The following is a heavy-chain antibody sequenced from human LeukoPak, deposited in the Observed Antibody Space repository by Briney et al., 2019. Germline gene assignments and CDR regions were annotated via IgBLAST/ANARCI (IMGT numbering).Heavy chain of an antibody. V-gene: IGHV4-59*01. CDR1: GGSISSYY. CDR2: IYYSGGT. J-gene: IGHJ6*03. Sequence: PSETLSLTCTVSGGSISSYYWSWIRQPPGKGLEWIGYIYYSGGTNYNPSLKSRVTISVDTSKNQFSLKLSSVTAADTAVYYCARTPVGYCSSTSCRYYYYYMDVWGKGTTVTVSS. D-gene: IGHD2-2*01. CDR3: ARTPVGYCSSTSCRYYYYYMDV.